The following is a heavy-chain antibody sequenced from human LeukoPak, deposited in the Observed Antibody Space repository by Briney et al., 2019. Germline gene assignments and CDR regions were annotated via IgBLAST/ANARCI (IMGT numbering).Heavy chain of an antibody. V-gene: IGHV3-15*01. CDR3: TADLRGDYAPSLAS. CDR1: AFTFSRAW. CDR2: FKSKTDGGTT. J-gene: IGHJ4*02. D-gene: IGHD4-17*01. Sequence: PGGSLRLSCAASAFTFSRAWMNWVRQAPGKGLEWVGRFKSKTDGGTTDYAAPVKGRFTISRDDSESTLYLQMNSLKTEDTALYYCTADLRGDYAPSLASWGQGTLVTVSS.